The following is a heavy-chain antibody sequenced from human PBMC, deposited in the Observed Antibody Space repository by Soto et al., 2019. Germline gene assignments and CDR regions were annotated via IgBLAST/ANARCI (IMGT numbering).Heavy chain of an antibody. J-gene: IGHJ6*02. CDR1: GGTFSSYA. CDR2: IIPIFGTA. Sequence: QVQLVQSGAEVKKPGSSVKVSCKASGGTFSSYAISWVRQAPGQGLEWMGGIIPIFGTANYAQKFQGRVTITADESTSTAYMELSSLRSEDTAVYYSARAKRVVPAAIPIYDYYYGMDVWGQGTTVTVSS. D-gene: IGHD2-2*02. V-gene: IGHV1-69*01. CDR3: ARAKRVVPAAIPIYDYYYGMDV.